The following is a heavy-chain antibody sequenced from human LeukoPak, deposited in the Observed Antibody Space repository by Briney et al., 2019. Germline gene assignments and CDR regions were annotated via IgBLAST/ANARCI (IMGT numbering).Heavy chain of an antibody. D-gene: IGHD3-10*01. CDR1: GFTFSSYG. J-gene: IGHJ4*02. CDR3: AKDLVTGSLDY. CDR2: ISGGAGST. V-gene: IGHV3-23*01. Sequence: QPGGSLRLSCAASGFTFSSYGMSWVRQAPGKGLGWVSAISGGAGSTYYADSVKGRFTISRANSENTLYLQMHSLRAEDTAVYYCAKDLVTGSLDYWGLGTLVTVSS.